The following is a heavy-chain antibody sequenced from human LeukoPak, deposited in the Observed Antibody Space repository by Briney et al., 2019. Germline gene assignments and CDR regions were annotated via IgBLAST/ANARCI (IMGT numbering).Heavy chain of an antibody. D-gene: IGHD2-15*01. V-gene: IGHV4-39*07. CDR3: ARGGGRSCSGDTCFLSWFDP. CDR1: GGSISSSSYY. J-gene: IGHJ5*02. CDR2: IYYSGST. Sequence: PSETLSLTCTVSGGSISSSSYYWGWIRQPPGKGLEWIGSIYYSGSTYYNPSLKSRVTISVDTSKNQFSLKLSSVTAADTAVYYCARGGGRSCSGDTCFLSWFDPWGQGTLVTVSS.